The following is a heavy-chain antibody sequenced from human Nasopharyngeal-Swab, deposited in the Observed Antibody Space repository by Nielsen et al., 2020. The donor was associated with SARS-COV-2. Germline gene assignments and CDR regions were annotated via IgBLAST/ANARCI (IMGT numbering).Heavy chain of an antibody. CDR1: GGSISSGGYY. D-gene: IGHD2-8*01. Sequence: SETLSLTCTVSGGSISSGGYYWSWIRQHPGKGLEWIWYIYYSGSTYYNPSLKSRVTISVDTSKNQFSLKLSSVTAADTAVYYCARAVRTEIVLMVYAIGAFDIWGQGTMVTVSS. CDR3: ARAVRTEIVLMVYAIGAFDI. V-gene: IGHV4-31*03. CDR2: IYYSGST. J-gene: IGHJ3*02.